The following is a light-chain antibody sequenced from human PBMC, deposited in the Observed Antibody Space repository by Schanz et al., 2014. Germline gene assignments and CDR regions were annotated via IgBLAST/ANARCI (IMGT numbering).Light chain of an antibody. CDR2: EAT. CDR3: CSYAGDTPHVA. V-gene: IGLV2-23*01. CDR1: SSDVGSYKL. J-gene: IGLJ2*01. Sequence: QSALTQPASVSGSPGQSVTISCTGISSDVGSYKLVSWYQQHPGKAPKLMIYEATKRPSGVSDRFSGSKSGKTASLTISGLQTEFEADYYCCSYAGDTPHVALGGGTQLTVL.